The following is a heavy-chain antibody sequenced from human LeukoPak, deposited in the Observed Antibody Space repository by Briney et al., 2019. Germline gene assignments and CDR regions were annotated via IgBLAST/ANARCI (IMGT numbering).Heavy chain of an antibody. CDR1: GYTFTRYG. CDR2: ISAYNGNT. Sequence: GASVKVSYKASGYTFTRYGITWVRQAPGQGLEWMGWISAYNGNTNYAQKFQGRLTVTTDTSTNTAYMELRSLRPDDTAVYYCARDFFHGHCSGLTCFLLDSWGQGSLVTVSS. V-gene: IGHV1-18*01. CDR3: ARDFFHGHCSGLTCFLLDS. D-gene: IGHD2-15*01. J-gene: IGHJ4*02.